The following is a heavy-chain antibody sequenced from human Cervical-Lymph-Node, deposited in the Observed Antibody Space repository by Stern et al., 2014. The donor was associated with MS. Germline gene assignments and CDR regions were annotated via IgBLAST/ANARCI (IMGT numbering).Heavy chain of an antibody. D-gene: IGHD5-18*01. Sequence: QLVESGGGLVKPGRSLRLSCAASGFIFSGYHISWIRQAPGKGLEMVSYITGTGSTQYYAESVKGRFTISRDNAKNSLYLQMNFLTVEDTAVYFCARDGFSYGSAFDSWGQGTLVTVSS. CDR3: ARDGFSYGSAFDS. J-gene: IGHJ4*02. CDR1: GFIFSGYH. V-gene: IGHV3-11*01. CDR2: ITGTGSTQ.